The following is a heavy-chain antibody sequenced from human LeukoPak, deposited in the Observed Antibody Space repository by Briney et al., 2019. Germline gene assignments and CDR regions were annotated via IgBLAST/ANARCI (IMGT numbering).Heavy chain of an antibody. J-gene: IGHJ6*03. CDR2: INPSGGNT. D-gene: IGHD2-21*02. V-gene: IGHV1-46*01. CDR3: ARVAVTSNYYNYVDV. Sequence: ASVKVSCKASGYSFTSYYIHWVRQAPGQGLEFMGIINPSGGNTNYARKFQGRVTMTRDTSASRVYMELRSLRSEDTAVYYCARVAVTSNYYNYVDVWGKGTTVTVSS. CDR1: GYSFTSYY.